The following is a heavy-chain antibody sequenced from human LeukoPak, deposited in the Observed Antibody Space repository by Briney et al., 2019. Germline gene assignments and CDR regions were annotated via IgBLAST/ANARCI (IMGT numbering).Heavy chain of an antibody. CDR2: ISSSSTI. J-gene: IGHJ5*02. V-gene: IGHV3-48*04. D-gene: IGHD6-19*01. CDR1: GFTFSSYS. CDR3: GSSDSDWFDP. Sequence: PGGSLRLSCAASGFTFSSYSMNWVRQAPGKGLEWVSYISSSSTIYYADSVKGRFTISRDNAKNSLYLQMNSLRAEDTAVYYCGSSDSDWFDPWGQGTLVTVSS.